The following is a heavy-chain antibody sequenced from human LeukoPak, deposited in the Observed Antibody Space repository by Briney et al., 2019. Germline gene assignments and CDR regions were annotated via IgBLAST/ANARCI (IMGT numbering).Heavy chain of an antibody. D-gene: IGHD3-22*01. CDR1: GGSFSGYY. Sequence: PSETLSLTCADYGGSFSGYYWSWIPQPPGKGLEWIGEINHSGSTNYNPSLKSRVTISVDTSKNQFSLKLSSVTAADTAVYYCARHRTIYYDNSGYWVWGQGTLVTVSS. CDR3: ARHRTIYYDNSGYWV. J-gene: IGHJ4*02. V-gene: IGHV4-34*01. CDR2: INHSGST.